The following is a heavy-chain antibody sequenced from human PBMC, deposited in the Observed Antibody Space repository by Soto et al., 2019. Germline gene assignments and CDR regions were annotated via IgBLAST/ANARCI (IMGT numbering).Heavy chain of an antibody. J-gene: IGHJ6*02. CDR1: GGSISSYY. Sequence: LSLTCTVSGGSISSYYWSWIRQPPGKGLEWIGYIYYSGSTNYNPSLKSRVTISVDTSKNQFSLKLSSVTAADTAVYYCARYYYYYGMDVWGQGTTVTVSS. CDR3: ARYYYYYGMDV. CDR2: IYYSGST. V-gene: IGHV4-59*08.